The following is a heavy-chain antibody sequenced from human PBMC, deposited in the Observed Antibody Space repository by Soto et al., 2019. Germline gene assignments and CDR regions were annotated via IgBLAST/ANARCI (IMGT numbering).Heavy chain of an antibody. V-gene: IGHV4-4*02. D-gene: IGHD3-22*01. J-gene: IGHJ4*02. CDR3: ARAYDSSGYAHY. CDR2: IYHSGST. Sequence: QVQLQESGPGLVKPSGTLSLTCAVSGGSISSSNWWSWVRQPPGKGLEWIGEIYHSGSTNYNPSPNQRVTITADKSKTQFSLQLSSVPAADTAVYYCARAYDSSGYAHYWGQGTLVTVSS. CDR1: GGSISSSNW.